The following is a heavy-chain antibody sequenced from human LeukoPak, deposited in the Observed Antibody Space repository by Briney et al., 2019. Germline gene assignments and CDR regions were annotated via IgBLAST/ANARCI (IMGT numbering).Heavy chain of an antibody. V-gene: IGHV1-2*02. CDR1: GYTFTGYY. D-gene: IGHD6-13*01. CDR3: GRGYSSSWLGFATDYYYGMDV. CDR2: INPNSGGT. Sequence: GASVKVSCKASGYTFTGYYMHWVRQAPGQGLEWMGWINPNSGGTNYAQKFQGRVTMTRDTSISTAYMELSRLRSDDTAVYYCGRGYSSSWLGFATDYYYGMDVWGQGTTVTVSS. J-gene: IGHJ6*02.